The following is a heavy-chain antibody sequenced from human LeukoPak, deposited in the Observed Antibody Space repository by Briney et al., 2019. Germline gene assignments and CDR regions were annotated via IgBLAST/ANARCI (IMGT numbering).Heavy chain of an antibody. J-gene: IGHJ6*04. CDR1: GFTFSSFE. CDR2: ISSSGRTK. CDR3: AELGITMIGGV. D-gene: IGHD3-10*02. Sequence: PGGSLRLSCAASGFTFSSFEMSWVRQAPGKGLEWVSYISSSGRTKYYADSVKGRFTISRDSAKNSLYLQMNSLRAEDTAVYYCAELGITMIGGVWGKGTTVTISS. V-gene: IGHV3-48*03.